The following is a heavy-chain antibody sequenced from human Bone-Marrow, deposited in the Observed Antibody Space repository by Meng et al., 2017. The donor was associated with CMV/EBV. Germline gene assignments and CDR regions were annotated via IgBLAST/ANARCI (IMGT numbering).Heavy chain of an antibody. CDR2: IIPIFGTA. V-gene: IGHV1-69*05. D-gene: IGHD3-3*01. CDR1: GGTFSSYA. CDR3: ARARSDFWSGYYGPISYLDYYYYYGMDV. Sequence: SVKVSCKASGGTFSSYAISWVRQAPGQGLEWMGGIIPIFGTANYAQKFQGRVTITTDESTSTAYMELSSLRSEDTAVYYCARARSDFWSGYYGPISYLDYYYYYGMDVCGQGTTVTVSS. J-gene: IGHJ6*02.